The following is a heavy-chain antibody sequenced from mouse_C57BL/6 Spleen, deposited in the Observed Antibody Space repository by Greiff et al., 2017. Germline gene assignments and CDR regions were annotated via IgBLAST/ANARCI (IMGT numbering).Heavy chain of an antibody. J-gene: IGHJ4*01. CDR3: ASYYGNYPSYAMDY. D-gene: IGHD2-1*01. Sequence: VQLQQSGPELVKPGASVKISCKASGYAFSSSWMNWVKQRPGKGLEWIGRIYPGDGDTNYNWKFKGKATLTADKSSSTAYMQLSSLTSEDSAVYFCASYYGNYPSYAMDYWGQGTSVTVSS. CDR2: IYPGDGDT. CDR1: GYAFSSSW. V-gene: IGHV1-82*01.